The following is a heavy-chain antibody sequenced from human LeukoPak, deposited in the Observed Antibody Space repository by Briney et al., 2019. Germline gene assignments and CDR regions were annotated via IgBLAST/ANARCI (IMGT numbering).Heavy chain of an antibody. V-gene: IGHV3-23*01. CDR3: AKDIVGASGGY. J-gene: IGHJ4*02. Sequence: PGGSLRLSRAASGFTFSSYAMSWVRQAPGKGLGWVSAISGSGGSTYYADSVKGRFTISRDNSKTTLYLQMNSLRAEDTAVYYCAKDIVGASGGYWGQGTLVTVSS. D-gene: IGHD1-26*01. CDR1: GFTFSSYA. CDR2: ISGSGGST.